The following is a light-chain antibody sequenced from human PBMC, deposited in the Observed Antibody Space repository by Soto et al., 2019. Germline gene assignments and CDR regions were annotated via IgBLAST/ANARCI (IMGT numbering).Light chain of an antibody. CDR1: NIESKS. CDR3: QVWDSSGDLAL. V-gene: IGLV3-21*02. CDR2: DDN. J-gene: IGLJ2*01. Sequence: SYELTQPPSVSVAPGQTARISCGGSNIESKSVHWYQVRPGQAPRLVVYDDNDRPSGIPERFSGTNSGNTATLTISRVEAGDEADYCCQVWDSSGDLALFGGGTEVSVL.